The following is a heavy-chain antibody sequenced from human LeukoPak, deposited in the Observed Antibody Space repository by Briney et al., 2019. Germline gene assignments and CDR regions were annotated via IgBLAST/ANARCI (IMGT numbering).Heavy chain of an antibody. V-gene: IGHV3-30*02. CDR2: IRYDGTNK. Sequence: PGGSLRLSCAASGFTFSSYSMTWVRQAPGKGLEWLAFIRYDGTNKYYADSVKGRFTISRDNSKHTLYLQMNSLRAEDTAVYYCARDSRPPSHFHMDVWGKGTTVTVSS. CDR1: GFTFSSYS. J-gene: IGHJ6*03. CDR3: ARDSRPPSHFHMDV.